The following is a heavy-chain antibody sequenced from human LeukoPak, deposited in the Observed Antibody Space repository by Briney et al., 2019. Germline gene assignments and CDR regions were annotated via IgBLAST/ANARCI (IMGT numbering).Heavy chain of an antibody. CDR3: ARVFPLRDAFDI. CDR1: GFTFSSYS. Sequence: GGSLRLSCAASGFTFSSYSMNWVRQAPGKGLEWVSSISGSSSYIYYADSVKGRFTISRDNYKNSLYLQMNSLRAEDTAVYYCARVFPLRDAFDIWGKGTMVTVSS. V-gene: IGHV3-21*01. J-gene: IGHJ3*02. CDR2: ISGSSSYI. D-gene: IGHD2-21*01.